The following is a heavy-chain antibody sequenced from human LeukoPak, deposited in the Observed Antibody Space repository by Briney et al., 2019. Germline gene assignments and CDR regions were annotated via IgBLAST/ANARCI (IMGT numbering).Heavy chain of an antibody. V-gene: IGHV3-7*01. J-gene: IGHJ3*02. Sequence: GGSLRLSCAASGFTFSSYWMSWVRQAPGKGLEWVANIKQDGSEKYYVDSVKGRFTISRDNAKNSLYLQMNSLRAEGTAVYYCAREKLLWFGAKFPDAFDIWGQGTMVTVSS. D-gene: IGHD3-10*01. CDR3: AREKLLWFGAKFPDAFDI. CDR1: GFTFSSYW. CDR2: IKQDGSEK.